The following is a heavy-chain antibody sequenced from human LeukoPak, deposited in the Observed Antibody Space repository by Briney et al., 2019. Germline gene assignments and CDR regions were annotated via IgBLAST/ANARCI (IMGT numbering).Heavy chain of an antibody. V-gene: IGHV1-69*05. J-gene: IGHJ5*02. D-gene: IGHD3-10*01. Sequence: SVKVSCKASGYTFTSYGISWVRQAPGQGLEWMGGITPIFGTANYAQKFQGRVTITTDESTSTAYMELSSLRSEDTAVYYCAREVTNWFDPWGQGTLVTVSS. CDR1: GYTFTSYG. CDR3: AREVTNWFDP. CDR2: ITPIFGTA.